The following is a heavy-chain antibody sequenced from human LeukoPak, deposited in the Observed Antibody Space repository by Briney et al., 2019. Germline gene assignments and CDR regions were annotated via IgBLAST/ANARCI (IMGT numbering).Heavy chain of an antibody. CDR3: AKDRQQLVTTDFDY. Sequence: GGSLRLSCAASGFTFSSYAMSWVRQAPGKGLEWVSAISGSGGSTYYADSVKGRFTISRDDSKNTLYLQMNSLRAEDTAVYYCAKDRQQLVTTDFDYWGQGTLVTVSS. J-gene: IGHJ4*02. D-gene: IGHD6-13*01. V-gene: IGHV3-23*01. CDR1: GFTFSSYA. CDR2: ISGSGGST.